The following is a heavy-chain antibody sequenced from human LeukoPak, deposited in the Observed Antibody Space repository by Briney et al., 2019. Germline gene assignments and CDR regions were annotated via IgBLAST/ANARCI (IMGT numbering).Heavy chain of an antibody. J-gene: IGHJ4*02. V-gene: IGHV3-30*18. Sequence: PGGSLRLSCAASGFTFSSYGMHWVRQAPGKGLEWVAVISYDGSNKYYADSVKGRFTISRDNSKNTLYLQMNSLRAEDTAVYYCAKDNGVIQLWSLADYWGQGTLVTVSS. CDR3: AKDNGVIQLWSLADY. D-gene: IGHD5-18*01. CDR1: GFTFSSYG. CDR2: ISYDGSNK.